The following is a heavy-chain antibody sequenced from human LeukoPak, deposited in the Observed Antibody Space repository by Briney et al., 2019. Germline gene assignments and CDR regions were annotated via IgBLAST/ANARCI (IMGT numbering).Heavy chain of an antibody. CDR3: ARASGRYFVDY. V-gene: IGHV4-30-2*01. D-gene: IGHD3-9*01. CDR2: IYHSGST. CDR1: GGSISSGGYY. Sequence: SETLSLTCTVSGGSISSGGYYWSWIRQPPGKGLEWIGYIYHSGSTYYNPSLKSRVTISVDTSKNQFSLKLSSVTAADTAVYYCARASGRYFVDYWGQGTLVTVSS. J-gene: IGHJ4*02.